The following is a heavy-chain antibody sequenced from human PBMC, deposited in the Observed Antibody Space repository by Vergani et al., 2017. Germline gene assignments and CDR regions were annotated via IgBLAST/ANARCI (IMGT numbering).Heavy chain of an antibody. CDR2: IYYSGST. V-gene: IGHV4-39*01. J-gene: IGHJ6*04. CDR1: GGSISSSSYY. D-gene: IGHD6-13*01. CDR3: ARRRKTRIAAAWGGDV. Sequence: QLQLQESGPGLVKPSETLSLTCTVPGGSISSSSYYWGWIRQPPGKGLEWIGSIYYSGSTYYNPSLKSRVTISVDTSKNQFSLKLSSVTAADTAVYYCARRRKTRIAAAWGGDVWGKGTTVTVSS.